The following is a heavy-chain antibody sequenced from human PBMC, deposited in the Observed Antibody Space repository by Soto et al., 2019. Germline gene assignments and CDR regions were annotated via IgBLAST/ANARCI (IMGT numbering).Heavy chain of an antibody. CDR1: GDSMRSCY. CDR2: IYYSGST. D-gene: IGHD5-18*01. V-gene: IGHV4-59*01. J-gene: IGHJ4*02. Sequence: SESLSRTCTVCGDSMRSCYWSRSRQPPGKELEWLGYIYYSGSTNYNPSLNSRVTISVDTSNNQFSPRLSSVTAADTALYYCARSPGYNSGYGYFDYWGQVSLVTVS. CDR3: ARSPGYNSGYGYFDY.